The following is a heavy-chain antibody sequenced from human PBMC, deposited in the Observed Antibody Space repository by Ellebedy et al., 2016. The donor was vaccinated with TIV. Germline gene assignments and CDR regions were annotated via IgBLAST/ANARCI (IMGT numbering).Heavy chain of an antibody. D-gene: IGHD3-9*01. Sequence: SGPTLVKPTETLTLTCTVSGFSLSNARMGVSWIRQPPGKALEWLAHIFSNDGKSHNRSLKSRLTISKDTSKSQVVLTVTNVDPVDTATYYCARIIGRYDVLTGSYDYFYYGMDVWGQGTTVTVS. CDR1: GFSLSNARMG. CDR3: ARIIGRYDVLTGSYDYFYYGMDV. J-gene: IGHJ6*02. V-gene: IGHV2-26*01. CDR2: IFSNDGK.